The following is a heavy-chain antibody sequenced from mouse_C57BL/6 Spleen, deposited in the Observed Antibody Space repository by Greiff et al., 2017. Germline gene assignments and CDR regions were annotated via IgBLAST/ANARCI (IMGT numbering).Heavy chain of an antibody. D-gene: IGHD1-1*01. CDR3: ATWAITTVVACDY. J-gene: IGHJ2*01. V-gene: IGHV1-76*01. CDR1: GYTFTDYY. CDR2: IYPGSGNT. Sequence: QVQLQQSGAELVRPGASVKLSCKASGYTFTDYYINWVKQRPGQGLEWIARIYPGSGNTYYNEKFKGKATLTAEKSSSTAYMQLSSLTSEDSAVYFCATWAITTVVACDYWGQGTTLTVSS.